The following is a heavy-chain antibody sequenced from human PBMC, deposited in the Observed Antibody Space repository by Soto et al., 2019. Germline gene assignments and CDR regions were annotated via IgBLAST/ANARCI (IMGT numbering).Heavy chain of an antibody. Sequence: QLQLQESGSGLVKPSQTLSLTCAVSGGSISSGGYSWSWIRQPPGKGLEWIGYIYHSGSTYYNPAPXSXXPISVDRSKNQFSLKLSSVTAADPAVYYCARIPSPWGQGTLVTVSS. CDR3: ARIPSP. D-gene: IGHD2-21*01. CDR2: IYHSGST. J-gene: IGHJ5*02. CDR1: GGSISSGGYS. V-gene: IGHV4-30-2*01.